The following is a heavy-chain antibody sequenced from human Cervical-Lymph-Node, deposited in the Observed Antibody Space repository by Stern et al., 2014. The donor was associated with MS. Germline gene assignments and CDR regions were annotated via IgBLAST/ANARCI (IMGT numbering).Heavy chain of an antibody. V-gene: IGHV1-46*01. Sequence: QVQLVQSGAEVKKPGASVKVSCKASGYNFTSYSLHWVRQGPGQGLEWMGIINPSGGSTAHAQKFQDRVTMTRDTSTSTVYMELSSLRSEDTAVYYCARDPYYHDSSGYFSYYYGMDVWGQGTTVIVSS. CDR1: GYNFTSYS. CDR2: INPSGGST. D-gene: IGHD3-22*01. CDR3: ARDPYYHDSSGYFSYYYGMDV. J-gene: IGHJ6*02.